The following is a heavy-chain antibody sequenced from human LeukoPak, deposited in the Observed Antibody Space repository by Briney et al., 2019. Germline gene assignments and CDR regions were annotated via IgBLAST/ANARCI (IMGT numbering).Heavy chain of an antibody. V-gene: IGHV4-59*01. CDR3: AGILLWFREEAFDI. Sequence: PSETLSLTCTVSGGSISSYYWSWIRQPPGKGLEWIGYIYYSGSTNYNPSLKSRVTISVDTSKNQFSLKLSSVTAADTAVYYCAGILLWFREEAFDIWGQGTMVTVSS. CDR1: GGSISSYY. J-gene: IGHJ3*02. CDR2: IYYSGST. D-gene: IGHD3-10*01.